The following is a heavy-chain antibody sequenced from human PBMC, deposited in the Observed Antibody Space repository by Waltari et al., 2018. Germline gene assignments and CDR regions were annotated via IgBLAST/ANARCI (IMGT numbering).Heavy chain of an antibody. V-gene: IGHV4-39*07. CDR3: ARGKGSGYYAHPLPYFDY. D-gene: IGHD3-22*01. J-gene: IGHJ4*02. CDR2: IYYSGST. Sequence: QLQLQESGPGLVKPSETLSLTCTVSGGSISSSSYYWGWIRQPPGKGLEWIGSIYYSGSTYYNPSLKSRVTISVDTSKNQFSLKLSSVTAADTAVYYCARGKGSGYYAHPLPYFDYWGQGTLVTVSS. CDR1: GGSISSSSYY.